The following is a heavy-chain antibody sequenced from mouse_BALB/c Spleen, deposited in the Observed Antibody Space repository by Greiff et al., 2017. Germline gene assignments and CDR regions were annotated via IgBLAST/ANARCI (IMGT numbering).Heavy chain of an antibody. CDR2: ISYSGST. CDR3: ARRYLLYWYFDV. Sequence: EVQLQQSGPGLVKPSQSLSLTCTVTGYSITSDYAWNWIRQFPGNKLEWMGYISYSGSTSYNPSLKSRISITRDTSKNQFFLQLNSVTTEDTATYYCARRYLLYWYFDVWGAGTTVTVSS. CDR1: GYSITSDYA. J-gene: IGHJ1*01. D-gene: IGHD2-14*01. V-gene: IGHV3-2*02.